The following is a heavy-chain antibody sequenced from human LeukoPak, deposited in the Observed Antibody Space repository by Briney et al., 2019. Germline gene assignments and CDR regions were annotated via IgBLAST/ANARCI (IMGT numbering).Heavy chain of an antibody. J-gene: IGHJ6*02. CDR2: IWYDGSNK. CDR1: GFTFSSYG. Sequence: GRSLRLSCAASGFTFSSYGMHWVRQAPGKGLEWVAVIWYDGSNKYYADSVKGRFTISRDNSKNTLYLQMNSLRAEDTAVYYCARLHSDYGDYWAGSGYYYYGMDVWGQGTTVTVSS. V-gene: IGHV3-33*01. D-gene: IGHD4-17*01. CDR3: ARLHSDYGDYWAGSGYYYYGMDV.